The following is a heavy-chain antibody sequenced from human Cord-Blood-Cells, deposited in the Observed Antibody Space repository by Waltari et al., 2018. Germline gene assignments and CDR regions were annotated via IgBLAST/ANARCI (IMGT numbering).Heavy chain of an antibody. CDR2: INPNSGGT. J-gene: IGHJ3*02. V-gene: IGHV1-2*02. D-gene: IGHD1-26*01. CDR1: GYPFTGYN. Sequence: QVQLVQSGAEVKTPRASLKVSCQASGYPFTGYNLPWVRQAPGQGLEWMGWINPNSGGTNHAQKFQGRVTMTRDTSISTAYMELSRLRSDDTAVYYCARGEWELLRDAFDIWGQGTMVTVSS. CDR3: ARGEWELLRDAFDI.